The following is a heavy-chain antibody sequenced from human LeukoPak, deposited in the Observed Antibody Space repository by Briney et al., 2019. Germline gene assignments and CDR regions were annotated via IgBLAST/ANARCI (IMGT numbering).Heavy chain of an antibody. V-gene: IGHV1-18*04. D-gene: IGHD6-13*01. J-gene: IGHJ4*02. CDR1: GYTFTSYG. CDR3: ARGPSSWPPYYFDY. Sequence: ASVKVSCKASGYTFTSYGISWVRQAPGQGVEWMGWISAYNGNTNYAQKLQGRVTMTTDTSTSTAYMELRSLRSDDTAVYYCARGPSSWPPYYFDYWGQGTLVTVSS. CDR2: ISAYNGNT.